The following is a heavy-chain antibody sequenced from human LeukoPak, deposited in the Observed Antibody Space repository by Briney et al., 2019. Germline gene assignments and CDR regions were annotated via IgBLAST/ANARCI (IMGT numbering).Heavy chain of an antibody. V-gene: IGHV3-64*01. CDR3: ARVRSYSSDY. CDR1: GFTISSYA. CDR2: ISSNGETT. J-gene: IGHJ4*02. D-gene: IGHD5-18*01. Sequence: PGGSLRLSCAVSGFTISSYAMNWVRQAPGKGLEYVSAISSNGETTYYANSVKGRFTISRDTAKNTLYLQMGSLRVEDMAVYYCARVRSYSSDYWGQGTLVTVPS.